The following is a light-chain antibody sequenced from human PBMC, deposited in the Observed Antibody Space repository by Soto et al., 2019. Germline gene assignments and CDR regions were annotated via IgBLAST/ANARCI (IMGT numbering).Light chain of an antibody. CDR2: LGS. V-gene: IGKV2-28*01. Sequence: DIVMTQSPLSLPVTPGEPASISCRSSQSLLHSNGYNYLDWYLQKPGQSPQLLIYLGSNRASGVPDRVSGSGSGTDFTLKLSRVEAEDVGVYYCMQALQTPPTFGQGTKLEIK. CDR1: QSLLHSNGYNY. CDR3: MQALQTPPT. J-gene: IGKJ2*01.